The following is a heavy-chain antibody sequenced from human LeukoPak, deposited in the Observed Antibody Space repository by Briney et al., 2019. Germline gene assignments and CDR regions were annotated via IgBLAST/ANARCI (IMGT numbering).Heavy chain of an antibody. CDR3: ARDPPAVSINTYA. J-gene: IGHJ4*02. CDR1: GFTIGNNY. V-gene: IGHV3-66*01. Sequence: GGSLRLSCAASGFTIGNNYMNWVRQAPGKGLEWVSLIFSHGETSYADSVKGRFTISRDNSKNALYLQMNGLRVEDTAVYYCARDPPAVSINTYAWGQGTLVTVSS. CDR2: IFSHGET. D-gene: IGHD2-8*01.